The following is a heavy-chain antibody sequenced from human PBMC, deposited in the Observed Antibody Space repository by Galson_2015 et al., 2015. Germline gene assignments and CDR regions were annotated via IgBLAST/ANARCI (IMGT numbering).Heavy chain of an antibody. CDR2: YGGTT. Sequence: YGGTTEYAASVKGRFTISRDNSKSIAYLQMNSLKTEDTAVYYCTRDYSSGWVPFDCWGQGTLVTVSS. J-gene: IGHJ4*02. D-gene: IGHD6-19*01. V-gene: IGHV3-49*02. CDR3: TRDYSSGWVPFDC.